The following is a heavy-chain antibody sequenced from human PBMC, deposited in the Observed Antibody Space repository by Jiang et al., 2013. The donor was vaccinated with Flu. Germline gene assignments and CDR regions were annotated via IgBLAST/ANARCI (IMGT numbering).Heavy chain of an antibody. CDR3: VGGIWFGDPYGMDV. D-gene: IGHD3-10*01. V-gene: IGHV1-69*04. CDR1: GGTFSSYA. J-gene: IGHJ6*02. CDR2: IIPILGIA. Sequence: GAEVKKPGSSVKVSCKASGGTFSSYAISWVRQAPGQGLEWMGRIIPILGIANYAQKFQGRVTITADKSTSTAYMELSSLRSEDTAVYYCVGGIWFGDPYGMDVWGQGTTVTVSS.